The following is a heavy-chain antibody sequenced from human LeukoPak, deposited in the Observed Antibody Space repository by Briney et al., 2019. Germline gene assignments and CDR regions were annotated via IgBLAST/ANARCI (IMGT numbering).Heavy chain of an antibody. V-gene: IGHV3-64D*09. Sequence: PGGSLKLSCSASGFTFSTYAMHWVRQAPGKGLEYVSAISSNGGSTYYAASVKGRFTISRDNSKNTLYLQMSSLRAEDTAVYYCVKSMRVVVIADAFDIWGQGTMVTVSS. J-gene: IGHJ3*02. CDR2: ISSNGGST. D-gene: IGHD3-22*01. CDR1: GFTFSTYA. CDR3: VKSMRVVVIADAFDI.